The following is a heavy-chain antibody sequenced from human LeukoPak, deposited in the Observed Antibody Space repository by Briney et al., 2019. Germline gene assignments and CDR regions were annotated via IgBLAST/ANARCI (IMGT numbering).Heavy chain of an antibody. CDR1: GGSISSYY. CDR2: IYYSGST. D-gene: IGHD1-7*01. Sequence: SETLSLTCTVSGGSISSYYWSWIRQPPGKGLEWIGYIYYSGSTNYNPSLKSRVTISVDTSKNQFSLKLSSVTAADTAVYYCARSGSITGTLFDYWGQGTLVTVSS. J-gene: IGHJ4*02. V-gene: IGHV4-59*01. CDR3: ARSGSITGTLFDY.